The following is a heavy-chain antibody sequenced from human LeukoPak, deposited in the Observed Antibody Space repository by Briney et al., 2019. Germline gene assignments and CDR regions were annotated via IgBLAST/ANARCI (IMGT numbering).Heavy chain of an antibody. CDR1: GFTVSSNS. Sequence: PGGSLRLSCTVSGFTVSSNSMSWVRQAPGKGLEWVSFIYSDNTHYSDSVKGRFTISRDNSKNTLYLQMNSLRAEDTAVYYCAKDRWKACYFDYWGQGTLVTVSS. CDR3: AKDRWKACYFDY. J-gene: IGHJ4*02. CDR2: IYSDNT. V-gene: IGHV3-66*03. D-gene: IGHD4-23*01.